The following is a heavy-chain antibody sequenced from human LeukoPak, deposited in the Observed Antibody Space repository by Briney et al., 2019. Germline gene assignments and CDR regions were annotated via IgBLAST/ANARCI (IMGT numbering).Heavy chain of an antibody. J-gene: IGHJ6*03. CDR2: IIPIFGTA. D-gene: IGHD1-26*01. V-gene: IGHV1-69*05. Sequence: GASVKVSCKASGGTFSSYAISWVRQAPGQGLEWMGGIIPIFGTANYAQKFQGRVTITRNTSISTAYMELSSLRSEDTAVYYCARQLRYYYYMDVWGKGTTVTVSS. CDR3: ARQLRYYYYMDV. CDR1: GGTFSSYA.